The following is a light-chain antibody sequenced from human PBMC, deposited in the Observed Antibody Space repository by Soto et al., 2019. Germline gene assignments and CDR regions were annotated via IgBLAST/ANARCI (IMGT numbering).Light chain of an antibody. V-gene: IGKV3-15*01. Sequence: EIVMTQSPATLSVSPGERATLSCRASQSVSSNLAWYQQKPGQAPRLLIYGASTRATGIPSRFSGSGSGTDFTLTISSLKSEDFAVYYCQQYNNWYTFGQGTKLEIK. CDR2: GAS. CDR3: QQYNNWYT. CDR1: QSVSSN. J-gene: IGKJ2*01.